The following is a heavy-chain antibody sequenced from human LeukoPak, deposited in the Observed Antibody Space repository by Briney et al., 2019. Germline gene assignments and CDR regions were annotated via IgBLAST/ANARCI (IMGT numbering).Heavy chain of an antibody. CDR1: AGSISSYY. CDR2: IYYSGST. Sequence: SETLSLTCTVSAGSISSYYWSWIRQPAGKGLEWIGYIYYSGSTNYNPSLKSRVTISVDTSKNQFSLKLSSVTAADTAVYYCARGLRDILTGYYSTPFDYWGQGTLVTVSS. J-gene: IGHJ4*02. CDR3: ARGLRDILTGYYSTPFDY. V-gene: IGHV4-59*01. D-gene: IGHD3-9*01.